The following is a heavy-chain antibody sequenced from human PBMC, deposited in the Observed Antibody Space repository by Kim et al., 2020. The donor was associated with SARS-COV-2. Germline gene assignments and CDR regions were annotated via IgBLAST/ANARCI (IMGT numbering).Heavy chain of an antibody. V-gene: IGHV5-10-1*01. J-gene: IGHJ6*02. D-gene: IGHD5-12*01. CDR2: IDPSDSYT. CDR1: GYNFDSYR. Sequence: GESLKISCKGSGYNFDSYRITWVRQMSGKGLESMGRIDPSDSYTKYSPSFQGHVSISADKSVSTAYLQWSSLKASDTAIYYCARARYSLYYGIDVWGQGTTVTVSS. CDR3: ARARYSLYYGIDV.